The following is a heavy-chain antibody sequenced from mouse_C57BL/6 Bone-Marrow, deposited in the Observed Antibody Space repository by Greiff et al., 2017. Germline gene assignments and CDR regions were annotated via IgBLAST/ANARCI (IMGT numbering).Heavy chain of an antibody. CDR3: ARRGKAMDY. CDR2: ISNLAYSI. V-gene: IGHV5-15*01. Sequence: EVMLVESGGGLVQPGGSLKLSCAASGFTFSDYGMAWVRQAPRKGPEWVAFISNLAYSIYYADTVTGRFTISRENAKNTLYLEMSSLRSEDTAMYYCARRGKAMDYWGQGTSVTVSS. J-gene: IGHJ4*01. CDR1: GFTFSDYG. D-gene: IGHD2-1*01.